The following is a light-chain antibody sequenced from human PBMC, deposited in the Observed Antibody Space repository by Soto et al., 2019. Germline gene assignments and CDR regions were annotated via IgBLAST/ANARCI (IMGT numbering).Light chain of an antibody. J-gene: IGKJ5*01. V-gene: IGKV1-5*01. CDR2: DAS. CDR1: QSISRW. CDR3: QQYNTYST. Sequence: DIQMSQSPSTLSADVVDRVTITFRASQSISRWLAWYQQKPGKAPKALIYDASTLRSGVPSRFSGGGSGTEFTLTISSLQPDDFATYYCQQYNTYSTLGQGTRLVIK.